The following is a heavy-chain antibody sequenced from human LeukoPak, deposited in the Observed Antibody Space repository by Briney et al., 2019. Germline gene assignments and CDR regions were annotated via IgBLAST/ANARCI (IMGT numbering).Heavy chain of an antibody. CDR1: GFTLSRYN. J-gene: IGHJ4*02. V-gene: IGHV3-21*01. Sequence: GGSLRLSCAASGFTLSRYNMNWVRQAPGKGLEWVSSISTSGSYIYYADSVKGRFTISRDNAKNSLYLQMNSLRAEDTAVYYCAREYESDYWGQGTLVTVSS. CDR3: AREYESDY. CDR2: ISTSGSYI. D-gene: IGHD3-3*01.